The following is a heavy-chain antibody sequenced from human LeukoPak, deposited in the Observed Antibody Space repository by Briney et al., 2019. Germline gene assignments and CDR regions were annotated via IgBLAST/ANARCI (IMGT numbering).Heavy chain of an antibody. Sequence: GGSLRLSCAASGFTVSSNYMSWVRQAPGKGLEWVSVIYSGGSTYYADSVKGRFTISRDNSKNTLYLQMNSLRAEDTAVYYCARGYYDSSGYPFDYWGQGTLVTVS. CDR2: IYSGGST. D-gene: IGHD3-22*01. J-gene: IGHJ4*02. CDR3: ARGYYDSSGYPFDY. CDR1: GFTVSSNY. V-gene: IGHV3-53*01.